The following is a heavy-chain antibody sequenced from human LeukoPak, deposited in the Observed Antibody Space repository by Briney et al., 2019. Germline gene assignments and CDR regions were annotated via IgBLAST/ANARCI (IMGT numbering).Heavy chain of an antibody. J-gene: IGHJ3*02. D-gene: IGHD3-3*01. Sequence: GGSLRLSYAASGFTFSSYWMSWFRQAPGKGLEWVGFIRSKAYGGTTEYAASVKGRFTISRDDSKSIAYLQMNSLKTEDTAVYYCTREPPRSPSTIFGSGAGDAFDIWGQGTMVTVSS. CDR3: TREPPRSPSTIFGSGAGDAFDI. V-gene: IGHV3-49*03. CDR1: GFTFSSYW. CDR2: IRSKAYGGTT.